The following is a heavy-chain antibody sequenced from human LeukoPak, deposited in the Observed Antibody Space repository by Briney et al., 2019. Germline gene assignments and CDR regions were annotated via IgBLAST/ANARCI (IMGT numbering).Heavy chain of an antibody. CDR3: ARQSRDGSKNRGYYFDY. V-gene: IGHV5-51*01. CDR2: IYPADSDT. J-gene: IGHJ4*02. D-gene: IGHD3-10*01. CDR1: GFIFTNYW. Sequence: GESLKISFQVSGFIFTNYWIGWVRQMPGKGLESMGLIYPADSDTTYSPSFQGQVTISADRSISTVYLQWSSLKASDTAMYYCARQSRDGSKNRGYYFDYWGQGTLVTVSS.